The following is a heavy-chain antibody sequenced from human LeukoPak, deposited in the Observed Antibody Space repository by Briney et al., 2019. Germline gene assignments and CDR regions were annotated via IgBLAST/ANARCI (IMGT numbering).Heavy chain of an antibody. CDR1: GFTFSSYG. V-gene: IGHV3-33*06. J-gene: IGHJ3*02. CDR3: AKLVDAAMVKDAFDI. D-gene: IGHD5-18*01. CDR2: IWYDGSNK. Sequence: GGSLRLYCAAAGFTFSSYGMHWVRQAPGKGLEWVAVIWYDGSNKYYADSVKGRFTISRDNSKNTLSLQMNSLRAEDTAVYYCAKLVDAAMVKDAFDIWGQGAIGTVSS.